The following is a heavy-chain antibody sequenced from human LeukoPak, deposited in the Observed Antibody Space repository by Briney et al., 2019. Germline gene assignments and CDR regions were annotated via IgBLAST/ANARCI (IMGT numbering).Heavy chain of an antibody. CDR2: ISGSGFST. J-gene: IGHJ3*02. CDR1: GFTFSNYA. V-gene: IGHV3-23*01. Sequence: GSLRLSCAASGFTFSNYAVTWVRRAPGKGPEWVSVISGSGFSTYYADSVKGRFTISRDNSKNTVYLQMSSLRAEDTAVYYCAKGLGDIPAARRGNVLDIWGEGTTVTVSA. CDR3: AKGLGDIPAARRGNVLDI. D-gene: IGHD3-10*02.